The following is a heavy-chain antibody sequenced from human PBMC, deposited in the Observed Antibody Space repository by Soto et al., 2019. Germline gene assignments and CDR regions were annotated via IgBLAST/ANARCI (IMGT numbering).Heavy chain of an antibody. V-gene: IGHV5-51*01. CDR3: ARHMSNFRQYSYAMDV. J-gene: IGHJ6*02. CDR2: IYPGDSDT. CDR1: GYTFTNYW. Sequence: GESLKVSCKGSGYTFTNYWIGWVRQLPGKVREWIGIIYPGDSDTRYSPSFQGNVTITVDKSTSTAYLHWNTLKAADTAMYYGARHMSNFRQYSYAMDVWAQGTT. D-gene: IGHD3-16*01.